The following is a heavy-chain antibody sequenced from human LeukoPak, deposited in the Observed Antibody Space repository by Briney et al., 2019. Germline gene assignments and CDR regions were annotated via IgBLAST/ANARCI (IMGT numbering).Heavy chain of an antibody. CDR1: GFTFSSYE. CDR3: AKDSYNSGWGNYFDY. Sequence: GGSLRLSCAASGFTFSSYEMNWVRQAPGKGLEWVSYISSSGSTIYYADSVKGRFTISRDNAKNSLYLQMNSLRAEDTAVYYCAKDSYNSGWGNYFDYWGQGALVTVSS. CDR2: ISSSGSTI. D-gene: IGHD6-19*01. V-gene: IGHV3-48*03. J-gene: IGHJ4*02.